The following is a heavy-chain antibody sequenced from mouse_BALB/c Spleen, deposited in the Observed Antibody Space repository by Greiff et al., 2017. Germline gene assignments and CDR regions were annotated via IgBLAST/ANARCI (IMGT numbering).Heavy chain of an antibody. CDR3: ARSPYDYDEGDFDY. CDR1: GFSLTSYG. J-gene: IGHJ2*01. Sequence: VQLVESGPSLVQPSQSLSITCTVSGFSLTSYGVHWVRQSPGKGLEWLGVIWRGGSTDYNAAFMSRLSITKDNSKSQVFFKMNSLQANDTAIYYCARSPYDYDEGDFDYWGQGTTLTVSS. CDR2: IWRGGST. V-gene: IGHV2-5-1*01. D-gene: IGHD2-4*01.